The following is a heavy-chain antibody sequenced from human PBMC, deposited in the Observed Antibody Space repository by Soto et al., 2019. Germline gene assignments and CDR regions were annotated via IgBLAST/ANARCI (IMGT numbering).Heavy chain of an antibody. Sequence: SLPLSLTCSVYGGPITRSGYNWGWKRKPPGKRLEWIGSIYYSGSAYYNPSLKSRVTISVDTSKNQFSLKLSSVTAADAAVYYCVHCSTSSYYQSRTFDYWGQGTLVPVSS. CDR3: VHCSTSSYYQSRTFDY. D-gene: IGHD2-2*01. J-gene: IGHJ4*02. CDR2: IYYSGSA. V-gene: IGHV4-39*01. CDR1: GGPITRSGYN.